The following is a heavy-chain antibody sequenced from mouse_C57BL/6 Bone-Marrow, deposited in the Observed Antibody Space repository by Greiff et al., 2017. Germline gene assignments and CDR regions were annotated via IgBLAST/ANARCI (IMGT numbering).Heavy chain of an antibody. J-gene: IGHJ2*01. D-gene: IGHD3-2*02. V-gene: IGHV1-64*01. CDR1: GYTFTSYW. CDR2: IHPNSGST. Sequence: QVQLQQPGPELVKPGASVKMSCKASGYTFTSYWMHWVKQRPGQGLEWIGMIHPNSGSTNYNEKFKSKATLTVAKSSSTAYMQLSSLTSGDSAVYDCASSGDSNRDFDYWDRGTALTVSS. CDR3: ASSGDSNRDFDY.